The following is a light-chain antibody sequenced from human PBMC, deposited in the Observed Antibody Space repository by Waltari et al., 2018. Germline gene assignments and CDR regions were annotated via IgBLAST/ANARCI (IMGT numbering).Light chain of an antibody. J-gene: IGLJ3*02. Sequence: QSVLTQPPSVSGAPGQRVTISFTGRSSNIGAGYDVQRYQQLPGTAPNLLIYGNSNRPLGVPDRFSGSKSGTSASLAITGLQAEDEADYYCQSYDSSLSVLVFGGGTKLTVL. CDR3: QSYDSSLSVLV. CDR1: SSNIGAGYD. CDR2: GNS. V-gene: IGLV1-40*01.